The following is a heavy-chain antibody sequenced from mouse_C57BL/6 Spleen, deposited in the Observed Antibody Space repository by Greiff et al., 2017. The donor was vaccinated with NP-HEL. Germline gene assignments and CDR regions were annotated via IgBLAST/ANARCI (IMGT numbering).Heavy chain of an antibody. CDR2: ISGGGGNT. J-gene: IGHJ4*01. V-gene: IGHV5-9*01. CDR3: ARGNYVYYAMDY. CDR1: GFTFSSYT. D-gene: IGHD2-1*01. Sequence: EVHLVESGGGLVKPGGSLKLSCAASGFTFSSYTMSWVRQTPEKRLEWVATISGGGGNTYYPDSVKGRFTISRDNAKNTLYLQMSSLRSEDTALYYCARGNYVYYAMDYWGQGTSVTVSS.